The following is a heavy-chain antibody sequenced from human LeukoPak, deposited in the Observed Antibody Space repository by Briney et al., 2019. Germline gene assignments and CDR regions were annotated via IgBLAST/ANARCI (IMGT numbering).Heavy chain of an antibody. Sequence: SQTLSLTCTVSGGSISSGDYYWSWIRQPRGKGLERIGYIYYSGSTYYNPSLKSRVTISVDTSKNQFSLKLNSVTAADTAVYYCASAVVGAPWADYWGQGTLVTVSS. V-gene: IGHV4-30-4*08. CDR1: GGSISSGDYY. CDR3: ASAVVGAPWADY. J-gene: IGHJ4*02. CDR2: IYYSGST. D-gene: IGHD1-26*01.